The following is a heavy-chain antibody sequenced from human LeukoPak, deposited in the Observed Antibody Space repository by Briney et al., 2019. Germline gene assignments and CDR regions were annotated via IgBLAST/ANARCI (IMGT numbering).Heavy chain of an antibody. J-gene: IGHJ2*01. CDR1: GGSISSGGNS. D-gene: IGHD3-9*01. Sequence: SQTLSLTCAVSGGSISSGGNSWSWIRQPPGKGLEWIGYIYHSGSTYYNPSLKSRVTISVDRSKNQFSLKLSSVTAADTAMYYCARADYDILTGYSYWYFDLWGRGTLVTVSS. CDR2: IYHSGST. V-gene: IGHV4-30-2*01. CDR3: ARADYDILTGYSYWYFDL.